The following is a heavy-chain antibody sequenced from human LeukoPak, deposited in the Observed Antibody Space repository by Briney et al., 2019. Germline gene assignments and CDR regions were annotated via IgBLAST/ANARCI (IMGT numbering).Heavy chain of an antibody. CDR1: GGTFSSYA. CDR3: ARGDYDSSGYYWGCVGY. D-gene: IGHD3-22*01. J-gene: IGHJ4*02. CDR2: IIPIFGTA. Sequence: ASVKVSCKASGGTFSSYAISWVRQAPGQGLEWMGGIIPIFGTANYAQKFQGRVTITADESTSTAYMELSSLRSEDTAVYYCARGDYDSSGYYWGCVGYWGQGALVTVSS. V-gene: IGHV1-69*13.